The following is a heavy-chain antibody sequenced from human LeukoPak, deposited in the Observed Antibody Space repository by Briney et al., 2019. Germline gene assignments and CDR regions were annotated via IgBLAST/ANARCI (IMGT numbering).Heavy chain of an antibody. CDR3: ARWTPDCSSTSCYAVTFDI. Sequence: PSETLSLTFAVYGGFFSGYYWSWIRQPSGKGLEGIGEINHSGSTNYNPSPKSRVTISVDTSKNQFSLKLSSVTAADTAVYYCARWTPDCSSTSCYAVTFDIWGQGTMVTVSS. J-gene: IGHJ3*02. V-gene: IGHV4-34*01. CDR1: GGFFSGYY. CDR2: INHSGST. D-gene: IGHD2-2*01.